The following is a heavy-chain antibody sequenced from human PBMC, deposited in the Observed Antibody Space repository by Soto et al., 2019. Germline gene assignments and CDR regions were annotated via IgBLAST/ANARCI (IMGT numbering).Heavy chain of an antibody. D-gene: IGHD1-1*01. CDR2: IYWNSNRI. CDR3: AKDIAPGVRDS. CDR1: GFNVQDYA. Sequence: EVQLVESGGGLVQPGRSLRLSCTASGFNVQDYAMHWVRQIPGKGLEWVSGIYWNSNRIDYADSVKGRFTISRDNAKNSLYLQMNSLRAEDTALYYWAKDIAPGVRDSWCQGTLVTVSS. J-gene: IGHJ4*02. V-gene: IGHV3-9*01.